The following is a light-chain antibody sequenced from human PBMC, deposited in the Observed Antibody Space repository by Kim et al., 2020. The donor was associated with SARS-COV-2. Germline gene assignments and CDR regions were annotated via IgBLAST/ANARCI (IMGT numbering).Light chain of an antibody. V-gene: IGKV4-1*01. Sequence: DIVMTQSPDSLAASLGERATINCKSSQSVLYSSKNKNYLAWYQQKPGQPPKLLIYWASTRESGVPDRFSGSGSGTDFTLTISSLQAEDVAVYYCQQYYSTPLTFGGGTKVDIK. CDR1: QSVLYSSKNKNY. J-gene: IGKJ4*01. CDR3: QQYYSTPLT. CDR2: WAS.